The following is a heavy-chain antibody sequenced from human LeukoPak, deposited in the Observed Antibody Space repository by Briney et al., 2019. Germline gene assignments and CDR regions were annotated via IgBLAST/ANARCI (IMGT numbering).Heavy chain of an antibody. Sequence: GGSLRLSCAASGFTFRDFPMNWVRQAPGKGLEWVSAISGSGGSTYYADSVKGRFTISRDNSKNTLYLQMNSLRAEDTAVYYCAKDYDFWSGYLDYWGQGTLVTVSS. J-gene: IGHJ4*02. CDR2: ISGSGGST. CDR3: AKDYDFWSGYLDY. CDR1: GFTFRDFP. V-gene: IGHV3-23*01. D-gene: IGHD3-3*01.